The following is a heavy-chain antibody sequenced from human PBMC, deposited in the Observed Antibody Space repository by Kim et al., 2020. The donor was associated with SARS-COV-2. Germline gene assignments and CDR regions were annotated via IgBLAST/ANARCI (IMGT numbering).Heavy chain of an antibody. Sequence: GGSLRLSCAASGFNVSSNYMSWVRQAPGKGLEWVSVIYSGGSTYYADSVKGRLTISRDNSKNTLYLQMNSLRAEDTAVYYCARDYGDYRGVFDLWGRGTLVTVSS. V-gene: IGHV3-53*01. CDR1: GFNVSSNY. J-gene: IGHJ2*01. D-gene: IGHD4-17*01. CDR2: IYSGGST. CDR3: ARDYGDYRGVFDL.